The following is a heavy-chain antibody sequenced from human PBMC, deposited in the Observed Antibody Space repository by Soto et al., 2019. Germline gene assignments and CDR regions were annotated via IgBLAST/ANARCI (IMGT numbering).Heavy chain of an antibody. Sequence: QVQLVQSGAEVRKPGSSVKVSCKASGGTFSSDAVSLARQAPGQGLEWMGGLIPILGTTHYAQKFQGRVTITADESTNTAYMELSSLRSDDTAVYYCARASGYVSGWYHDYWGQGTRVTVSS. D-gene: IGHD6-19*01. V-gene: IGHV1-69*01. CDR1: GGTFSSDA. CDR2: LIPILGTT. CDR3: ARASGYVSGWYHDY. J-gene: IGHJ4*02.